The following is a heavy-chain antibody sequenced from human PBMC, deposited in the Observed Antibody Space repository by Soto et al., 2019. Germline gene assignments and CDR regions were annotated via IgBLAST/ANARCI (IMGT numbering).Heavy chain of an antibody. Sequence: QVQLVESGGGVVQPGRSLRLSCAASGFTFSSYAMHWVRQAPGKGLEWVAVISYDGSNKYYADFVKGRFTTSRDNSKNTLYLQMNNLRAEDTAVYYCARSDIVVVVAASPFDYWGQGTLVTVSS. CDR1: GFTFSSYA. CDR2: ISYDGSNK. J-gene: IGHJ4*02. CDR3: ARSDIVVVVAASPFDY. D-gene: IGHD2-15*01. V-gene: IGHV3-30-3*01.